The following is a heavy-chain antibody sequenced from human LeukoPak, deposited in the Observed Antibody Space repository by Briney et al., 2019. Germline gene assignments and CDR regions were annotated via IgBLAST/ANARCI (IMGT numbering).Heavy chain of an antibody. V-gene: IGHV4-38-2*01. D-gene: IGHD2-2*02. J-gene: IGHJ6*03. CDR3: ARHSVGHDVVPAAIRGYYYYYMDV. Sequence: TSETLSLTCAVSGYSISSGYYWGWIRQPPGKGLEWIGSIYHSGSTYYNPSLKSRVTISVDTSKNQFSLKLSSVTAADTAVYYCARHSVGHDVVPAAIRGYYYYYMDVWGKGTTVTVSS. CDR1: GYSISSGYY. CDR2: IYHSGST.